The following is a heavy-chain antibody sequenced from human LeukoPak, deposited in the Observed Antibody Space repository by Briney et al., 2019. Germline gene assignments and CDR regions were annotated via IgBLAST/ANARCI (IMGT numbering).Heavy chain of an antibody. Sequence: GGSLRLSCAASGFTFSSYGMHWVRQAPGKGLEWVAVIWHDGSNKYYAASVKGRLTISRDNSRNTLYLQMNSLRAEDTAVYYCARERVTGTSYYYYYGMDVWGQGTTVTVSS. CDR3: ARERVTGTSYYYYYGMDV. V-gene: IGHV3-33*01. D-gene: IGHD6-19*01. CDR2: IWHDGSNK. CDR1: GFTFSSYG. J-gene: IGHJ6*02.